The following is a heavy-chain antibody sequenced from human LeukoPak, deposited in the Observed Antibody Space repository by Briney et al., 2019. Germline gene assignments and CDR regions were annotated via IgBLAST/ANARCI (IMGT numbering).Heavy chain of an antibody. D-gene: IGHD6-19*01. CDR3: ARVHSSGWYLESWYFDL. CDR1: GYTFTSYG. J-gene: IGHJ2*01. CDR2: INAYNGNT. Sequence: ASVKVSCKASGYTFTSYGISWVRQAPGQGLEWMGWINAYNGNTNYAQKLQGRVPITTDTSTSTAYMELRSMRSDAPAVYYCARVHSSGWYLESWYFDLWGRGTLVTVSS. V-gene: IGHV1-18*04.